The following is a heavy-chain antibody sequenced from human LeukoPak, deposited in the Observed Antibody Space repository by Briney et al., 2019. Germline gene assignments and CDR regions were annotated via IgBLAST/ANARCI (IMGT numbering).Heavy chain of an antibody. Sequence: VASVKVSCKASGYTFTSYDINWVRQATGQGLEWMGWMNPNSGNTGYAQKFQGRVTMTRNTSISTAYMELSSLRSDDTAVYYCARPEPWYSSSWYSYWGQGTLVTVSS. D-gene: IGHD6-13*01. CDR1: GYTFTSYD. CDR3: ARPEPWYSSSWYSY. CDR2: MNPNSGNT. V-gene: IGHV1-8*01. J-gene: IGHJ4*02.